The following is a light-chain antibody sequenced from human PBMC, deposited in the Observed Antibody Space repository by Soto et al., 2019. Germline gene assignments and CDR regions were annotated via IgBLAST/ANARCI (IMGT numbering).Light chain of an antibody. CDR3: QQYGSSPLT. Sequence: EIVLPQSPGTLPLSPGERATLSCRASQSVSRSYLAWYQQKPGQAPRLLIYGASSRATGIPDRFSGSGSGTDFTLTISRLEPEEFAVYYCQQYGSSPLTFGGGTKVEIK. J-gene: IGKJ4*01. CDR1: QSVSRSY. CDR2: GAS. V-gene: IGKV3-20*01.